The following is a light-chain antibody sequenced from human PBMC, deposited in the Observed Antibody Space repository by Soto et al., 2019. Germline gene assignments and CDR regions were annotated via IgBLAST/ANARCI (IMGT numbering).Light chain of an antibody. CDR1: QSVFKRSNIKNL. CDR3: QQYFTTPQT. V-gene: IGKV4-1*01. CDR2: WAS. J-gene: IGKJ2*01. Sequence: DIVMTQSPGSLAVSLGETATINCKSSQSVFKRSNIKNLLAWLQQKPGQPPMVLIYWASSRESGVPDRFRGSGSGTDFTLTISNLQADDVAVYYCQQYFTTPQTFGQGTKVEIK.